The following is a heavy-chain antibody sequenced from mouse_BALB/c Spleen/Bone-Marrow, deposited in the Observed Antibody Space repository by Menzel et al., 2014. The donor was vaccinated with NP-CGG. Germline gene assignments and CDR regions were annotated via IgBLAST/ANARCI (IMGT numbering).Heavy chain of an antibody. CDR2: ILPGRGST. Sequence: QVQLQQPGAELMKPGASVKISCKATGYTFSSYWIEWVKQRPGHGLEWIGEILPGRGSTNYNEKFKGKATFTSDTSSNTAYMQLSSLTPEDSAVYYCARWDTTAIDYWGQGTSVTVSS. V-gene: IGHV1-9*01. J-gene: IGHJ4*01. D-gene: IGHD1-1*01. CDR3: ARWDTTAIDY. CDR1: GYTFSSYW.